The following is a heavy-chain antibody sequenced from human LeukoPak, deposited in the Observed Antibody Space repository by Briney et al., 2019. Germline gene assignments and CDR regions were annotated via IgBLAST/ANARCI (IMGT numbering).Heavy chain of an antibody. Sequence: GGSLRLSCVASGFTFRNYAMSWVRQAPGKGLEWVANIKQDGSEKYYVDSVKGRFTISRDNAKNSLYLQMNSLRAEDTAVYYCASMRFGELSYWGQGTLVTVSS. V-gene: IGHV3-7*03. CDR3: ASMRFGELSY. D-gene: IGHD3-10*01. CDR2: IKQDGSEK. CDR1: GFTFRNYA. J-gene: IGHJ4*02.